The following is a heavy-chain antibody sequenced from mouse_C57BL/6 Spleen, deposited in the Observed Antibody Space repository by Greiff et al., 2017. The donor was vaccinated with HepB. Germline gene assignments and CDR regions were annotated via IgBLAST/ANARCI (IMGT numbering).Heavy chain of an antibody. CDR3: ARSPSYYSNQGYFDV. CDR2: INPSSGYT. Sequence: QVQLQQSGAELARPGASVKMSCKASGYTFTSYTMHWVKQRPGQGLEWIGYINPSSGYTKYNQKFKDKATLTADKSSSTAYMQLSSLTSEDSAVYYCARSPSYYSNQGYFDVWGTGTTVTVSS. V-gene: IGHV1-4*01. D-gene: IGHD2-5*01. J-gene: IGHJ1*03. CDR1: GYTFTSYT.